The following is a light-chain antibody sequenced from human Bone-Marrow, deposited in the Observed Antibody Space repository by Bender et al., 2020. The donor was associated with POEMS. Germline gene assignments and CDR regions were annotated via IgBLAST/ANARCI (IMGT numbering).Light chain of an antibody. CDR2: DVS. CDR3: CSYVRGDRWV. CDR1: SSDVGGYHY. Sequence: QSALTQPASVSGAPGQSITISCTGTSSDVGGYHYVSWYQQHPGKAPKLMIYDVSNRPSGVSNRFSGSKSGNTASLTISGLQTEDEADYYCCSYVRGDRWVFGGGTRLTVL. V-gene: IGLV2-14*01. J-gene: IGLJ3*02.